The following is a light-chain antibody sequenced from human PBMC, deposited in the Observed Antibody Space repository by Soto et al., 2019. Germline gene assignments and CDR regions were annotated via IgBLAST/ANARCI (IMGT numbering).Light chain of an antibody. CDR1: QGISSY. CDR3: HQYYTTPLT. V-gene: IGKV1-8*01. J-gene: IGKJ3*01. Sequence: AIRMTQSPSSFSASTGDRVTITCRASQGISSYLAWYQQKPGKAPKLLIYAASTLQSGVPSRFSGSGSGTDFTLTISCLQSEDVAVYFCHQYYTTPLTFGPGTQVDIK. CDR2: AAS.